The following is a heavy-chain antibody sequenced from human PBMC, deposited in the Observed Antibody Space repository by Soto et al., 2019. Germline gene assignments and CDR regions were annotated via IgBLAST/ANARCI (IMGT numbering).Heavy chain of an antibody. D-gene: IGHD1-1*01. J-gene: IGHJ6*02. CDR1: GGSIRGHYW. CDR2: IYHGGAT. CDR3: AHQTISYTLDV. V-gene: IGHV4-4*02. Sequence: QVQLQESGPGLVKPSGTLSLTCAVSGGSIRGHYWWSWVRQTPGKGLEWIGEIYHGGATYYNPSLNXXVTISTAESKNQVSLKLNSVTAADTAVYYCAHQTISYTLDVWGQGTTVTVSS.